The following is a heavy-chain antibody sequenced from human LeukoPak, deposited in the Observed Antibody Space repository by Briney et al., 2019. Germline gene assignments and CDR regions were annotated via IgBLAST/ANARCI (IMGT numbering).Heavy chain of an antibody. V-gene: IGHV4-34*01. CDR1: GGSFSGYY. CDR2: VNHSGST. D-gene: IGHD3-16*01. CDR3: ARIDQWGLPYC. J-gene: IGHJ4*02. Sequence: PSETLSLTCAVYGGSFSGYYWSWIRQPPGKGLEWIGQVNHSGSTNYNPSLKSRVTISVDASKNQFSLKLSSVTAADTAVYYCARIDQWGLPYCWGQGTLVTVSS.